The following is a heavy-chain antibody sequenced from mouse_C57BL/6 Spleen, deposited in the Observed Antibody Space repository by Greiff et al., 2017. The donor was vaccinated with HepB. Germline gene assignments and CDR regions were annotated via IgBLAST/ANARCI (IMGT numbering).Heavy chain of an antibody. CDR2: INPGSGGT. CDR1: GYAFTNYL. CDR3: ARDYYGSSYRFAY. D-gene: IGHD1-1*01. J-gene: IGHJ3*01. V-gene: IGHV1-54*01. Sequence: VQLQQSGAELVRPGTSVKVSCKASGYAFTNYLIEWVKQRPGQGLEWIGVINPGSGGTNYNEKFKGKATLTADKSSSTAYMQLSSLTSEDSAVYFCARDYYGSSYRFAYWGQGTLVTVSA.